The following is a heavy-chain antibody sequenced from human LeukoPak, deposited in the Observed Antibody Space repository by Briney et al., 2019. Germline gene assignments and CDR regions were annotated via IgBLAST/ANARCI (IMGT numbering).Heavy chain of an antibody. D-gene: IGHD1-26*01. CDR1: GGSISSGGYY. J-gene: IGHJ5*02. CDR2: IYHSGST. Sequence: PSETLSLTCTVSGGSISSGGYYWSWIRQPPGKGLEWIGYIYHSGSTYYNPSLKSRVTISVDRSKNQFSLKLSSVTAADTAVYYCARDSGSYPNWFDPSGEGTLVTVSS. V-gene: IGHV4-30-2*01. CDR3: ARDSGSYPNWFDP.